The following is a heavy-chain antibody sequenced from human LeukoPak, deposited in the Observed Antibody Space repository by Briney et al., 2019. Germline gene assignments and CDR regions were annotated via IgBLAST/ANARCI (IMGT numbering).Heavy chain of an antibody. J-gene: IGHJ6*02. CDR3: ARAFIAARPRDYYGMDV. CDR2: ISSTSTYI. V-gene: IGHV3-21*06. Sequence: GGSLRLSCAASGFTFSSYSMNWVRQAPGKGLEWVSSISSTSTYIYYADSVKGRFTISRDNAKNSLYLQMISLKAEDRAVYYCARAFIAARPRDYYGMDVWGQGTTVTVSS. D-gene: IGHD6-6*01. CDR1: GFTFSSYS.